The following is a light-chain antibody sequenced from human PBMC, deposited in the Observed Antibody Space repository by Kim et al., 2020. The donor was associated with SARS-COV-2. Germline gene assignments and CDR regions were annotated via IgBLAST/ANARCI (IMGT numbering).Light chain of an antibody. V-gene: IGKV3D-15*03. CDR2: GAS. J-gene: IGKJ1*01. CDR1: ETLSSH. CDR3: QQYYNWWT. Sequence: EIEMTQSPATLSVFPGERVTLFCRASETLSSHLAWYQQKPGQAPRLLIYGASIRATGTPDRFTGSESGTEFTLTINVFQSEDFAVYFCQQYYNWWTFGPGTKVDIK.